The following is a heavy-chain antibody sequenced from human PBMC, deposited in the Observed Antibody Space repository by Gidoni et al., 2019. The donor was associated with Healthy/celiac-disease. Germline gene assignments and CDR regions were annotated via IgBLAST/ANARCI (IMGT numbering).Heavy chain of an antibody. D-gene: IGHD4-17*01. V-gene: IGHV3-74*01. CDR1: GFHFSSYW. J-gene: IGHJ6*02. CDR2: INSDGSST. Sequence: EVQLVESGGGLVQPGGSLRLSFASSGFHFSSYWMHWVRQAPGTGLVWVSRINSDGSSTSYADSVKGRFTISRDNAKNTLYLQMNSLRAEDTAVYYCARDDGDYYYYYYGMDVWGQGTTVTVSS. CDR3: ARDDGDYYYYYYGMDV.